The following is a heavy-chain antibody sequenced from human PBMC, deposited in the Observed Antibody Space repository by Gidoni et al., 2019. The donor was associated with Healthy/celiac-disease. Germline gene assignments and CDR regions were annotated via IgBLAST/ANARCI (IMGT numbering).Heavy chain of an antibody. CDR3: AKATNGWFLFDY. CDR1: GFTFSSYA. V-gene: IGHV3-23*01. Sequence: EVQLLESGGGLVPPGGSLRLSCAASGFTFSSYAMSWVRQAPGKGLEWFSAISGSGGSTYYADSVKGRFTISRDNSKNTLYLQMNSLRAEDTAVYYCAKATNGWFLFDYWGQGTLVTVSS. CDR2: ISGSGGST. D-gene: IGHD1-26*01. J-gene: IGHJ4*02.